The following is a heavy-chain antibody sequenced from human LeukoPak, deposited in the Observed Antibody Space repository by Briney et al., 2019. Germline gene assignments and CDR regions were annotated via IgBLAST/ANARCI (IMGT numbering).Heavy chain of an antibody. V-gene: IGHV3-23*01. CDR3: AKDGEYYGSGSYSDY. CDR2: ISGSGGST. J-gene: IGHJ4*02. Sequence: PGGSLSLSCAASGFTFSSYAMSWVRQAPGTGLEWVSAISGSGGSTYYADSVKGRFTISRDNSKNTLYLQMNSLRAEDTAVYYCAKDGEYYGSGSYSDYWGQGTLVTVSS. D-gene: IGHD3-10*01. CDR1: GFTFSSYA.